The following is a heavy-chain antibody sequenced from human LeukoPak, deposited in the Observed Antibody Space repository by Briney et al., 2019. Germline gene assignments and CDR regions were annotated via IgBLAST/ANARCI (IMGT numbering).Heavy chain of an antibody. CDR3: ARVVYDFWSGYGFDP. D-gene: IGHD3-3*01. Sequence: GGSLRLSCAAPGFTVSSNYMSWVRQAPGKGLEWVSVIYSGGSTYYADSVKGRFTISRDNSKNTLYLQMNSLRAEDTAVYYCARVVYDFWSGYGFDPWGQGTLVTVSS. J-gene: IGHJ5*02. CDR1: GFTVSSNY. V-gene: IGHV3-53*01. CDR2: IYSGGST.